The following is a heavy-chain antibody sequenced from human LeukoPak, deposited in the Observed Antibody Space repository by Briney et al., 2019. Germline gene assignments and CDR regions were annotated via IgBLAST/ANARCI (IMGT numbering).Heavy chain of an antibody. CDR3: GSPPTIAARYIDY. CDR2: IRYDGSYE. Sequence: GGSLRLSCAASGFSFSDYAMHWVRQAPGKGLEWVAFIRYDGSYEYYADSVKGRFTVSRDNSKNTLYLQMNSLRPEDTAVYYCGSPPTIAARYIDYWGQGTLVTVSS. J-gene: IGHJ4*02. D-gene: IGHD6-6*01. CDR1: GFSFSDYA. V-gene: IGHV3-30*02.